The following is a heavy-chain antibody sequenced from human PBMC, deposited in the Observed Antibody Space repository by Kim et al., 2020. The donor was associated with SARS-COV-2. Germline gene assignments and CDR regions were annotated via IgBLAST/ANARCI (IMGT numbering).Heavy chain of an antibody. CDR1: GGSISSSSYY. Sequence: SETLSLTCIVSGGSISSSSYYWGWIRQPPWKGLEWIGCIFNSGSTYYNPSLKSRVTISVDTSKNQFSLKLSSVTAADTAVYYCARRGRIVAGGGAIVYWG. CDR2: IFNSGST. V-gene: IGHV4-39*01. J-gene: IGHJ4*01. CDR3: ARRGRIVAGGGAIVY. D-gene: IGHD3-22*01.